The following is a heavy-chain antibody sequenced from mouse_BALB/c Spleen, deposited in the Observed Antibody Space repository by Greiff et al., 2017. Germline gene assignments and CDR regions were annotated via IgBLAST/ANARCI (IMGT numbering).Heavy chain of an antibody. V-gene: IGHV14-4*02. CDR2: IDPENGDT. Sequence: VKLVESGAELVRSGASVKLSCTASGFNIKDYYMHWVKQRPEQGLEWIGWIDPENGDTEYAPKFQGKATMTADTSSNTAYLQLSSLTSEDTAVYYCNACNYGSHYAMDYWGQGTSVTVSS. CDR1: GFNIKDYY. CDR3: NACNYGSHYAMDY. J-gene: IGHJ4*01. D-gene: IGHD1-1*01.